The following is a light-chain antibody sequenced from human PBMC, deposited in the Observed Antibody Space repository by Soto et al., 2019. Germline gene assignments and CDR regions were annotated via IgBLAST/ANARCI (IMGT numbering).Light chain of an antibody. V-gene: IGLV7-43*01. CDR1: TGAVTSGHY. Sequence: QTVVTQEPSLTVSPGGTVTLTCGSSTGAVTSGHYPGWFQQKAGQPPRALIYRTGDKYSWTPARFSGSLLGGKAALTLSDVQPEDEADCFCVMFHVNDFWVFGGGTKLTVL. J-gene: IGLJ3*02. CDR2: RTG. CDR3: VMFHVNDFWV.